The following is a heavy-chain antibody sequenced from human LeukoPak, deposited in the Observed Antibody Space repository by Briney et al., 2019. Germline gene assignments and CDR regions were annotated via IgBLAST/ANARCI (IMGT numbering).Heavy chain of an antibody. Sequence: PGGSLRLSCEASGFTFCSSPMSWVRQAPGKGLEGVSSISVGGDYIYYVDSVKGRFTISRDNSRSTLYLQMISLRAEDTAVYYCAKIAVSGLWYFDLWGRGTLVTVSS. J-gene: IGHJ2*01. CDR1: GFTFCSSP. V-gene: IGHV3-23*01. D-gene: IGHD6-19*01. CDR2: ISVGGDYI. CDR3: AKIAVSGLWYFDL.